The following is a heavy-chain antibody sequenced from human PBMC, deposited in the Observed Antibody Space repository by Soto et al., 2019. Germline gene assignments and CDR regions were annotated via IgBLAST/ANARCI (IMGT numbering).Heavy chain of an antibody. Sequence: PGGSLRLSCAASGFTVSSNYMSWVRQAPGKGLEWVSVIYSGGSTYYADSVKGRFTISRDNSKNTLYLQMNSLRAEDTAVYHCARRNSEFKGNAFDIWGLGTMVTVSS. V-gene: IGHV3-66*04. CDR3: ARRNSEFKGNAFDI. CDR1: GFTVSSNY. D-gene: IGHD2-21*01. J-gene: IGHJ3*02. CDR2: IYSGGST.